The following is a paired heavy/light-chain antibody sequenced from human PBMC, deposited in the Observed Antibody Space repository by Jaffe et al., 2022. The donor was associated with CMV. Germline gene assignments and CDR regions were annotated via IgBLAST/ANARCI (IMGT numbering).Heavy chain of an antibody. Sequence: QVQLVQSGAEVKKPGASVKVSCKASGYTFSTYAMHWVRQAPGQSLEWLGWINAGNGNTRYSQVFQGRVTITRDTAANTVYMELSSLRSEDTAVYYCARLTGYSDGSDYFEYLHHWGQGTLVTVSS. CDR1: GYTFSTYA. CDR3: ARLTGYSDGSDYFEYLHH. J-gene: IGHJ1*01. CDR2: INAGNGNT. D-gene: IGHD3-22*01. V-gene: IGHV1-3*01.
Light chain of an antibody. CDR2: AAS. Sequence: DIQMTQSPSSLSASVGDSVTLTCRASQNIGSYLNWYQQKSGKAPNLLIYAASSLLSGVPSRFSGSGSGTDFTLTISSLQPEDFATYYCQQSYSTVFTFGPGTKVDIK. CDR1: QNIGSY. J-gene: IGKJ3*01. V-gene: IGKV1-39*01. CDR3: QQSYSTVFT.